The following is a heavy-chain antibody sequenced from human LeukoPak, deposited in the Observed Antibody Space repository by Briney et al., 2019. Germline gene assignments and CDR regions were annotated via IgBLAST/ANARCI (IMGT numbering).Heavy chain of an antibody. V-gene: IGHV4-59*01. CDR3: ARFPGGAEYRHYYYVDV. CDR1: GGSINNYF. Sequence: SETLSLTCTVSGGSINNYFWSWLRQPPGKGLECIAYIYYSDSTNYKPSLKSRVTISVDTSKNQFSLKLSSVTAADTAVYYCARFPGGAEYRHYYYVDVWGTGTTVTVSS. D-gene: IGHD1-14*01. J-gene: IGHJ6*03. CDR2: IYYSDST.